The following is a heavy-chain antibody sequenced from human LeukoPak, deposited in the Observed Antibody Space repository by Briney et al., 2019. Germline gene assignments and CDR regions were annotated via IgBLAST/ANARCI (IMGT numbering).Heavy chain of an antibody. D-gene: IGHD6-13*01. CDR2: FDSEDGEK. CDR3: ATSVLAAAGPFDH. Sequence: SVKDSLKVSLYTLTELSMHWVRQAAGKEVEWMGGFDSEDGEKIYAQKVQGRVTMTEDTSKDTAYMELSSLRSEDTAVYYCATSVLAAAGPFDHWGQGTLVTVSS. V-gene: IGHV1-24*01. CDR1: LYTLTELS. J-gene: IGHJ5*02.